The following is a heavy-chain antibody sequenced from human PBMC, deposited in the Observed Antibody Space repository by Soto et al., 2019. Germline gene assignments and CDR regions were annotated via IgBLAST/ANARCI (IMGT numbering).Heavy chain of an antibody. D-gene: IGHD5-18*01. Sequence: PSETLSLTCTVSGGSISRYYWSWIRQPPGKGLEWIGYIYYDGSTNYSPSLKSRVTISVDTSKNQFSLRLNSVTAADTAVYYCARAGYSYGFGYYYDYWSQGTRVTVSS. CDR2: IYYDGST. CDR3: ARAGYSYGFGYYYDY. J-gene: IGHJ4*02. V-gene: IGHV4-59*01. CDR1: GGSISRYY.